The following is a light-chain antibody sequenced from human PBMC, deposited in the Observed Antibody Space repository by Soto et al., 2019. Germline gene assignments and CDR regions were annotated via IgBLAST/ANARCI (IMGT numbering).Light chain of an antibody. J-gene: IGKJ4*01. CDR1: QSVSRY. Sequence: EIVLRHSLATLSLWPEARATISARASQSVSRYSAWYQRKPGQAPRLLIYGATNRATGIPARFSGSGSGTDFPLTISSLEAEDCVLYYCQQRGKWPVTFGGGTKVDIK. CDR2: GAT. V-gene: IGKV3-11*01. CDR3: QQRGKWPVT.